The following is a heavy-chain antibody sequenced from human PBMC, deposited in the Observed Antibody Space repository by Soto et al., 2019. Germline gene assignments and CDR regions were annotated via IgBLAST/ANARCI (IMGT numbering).Heavy chain of an antibody. V-gene: IGHV3-30*18. CDR2: ISYDGSNK. J-gene: IGHJ4*02. CDR1: GFTFSSYG. Sequence: QVQLVESGGGVVQPGRSLRLSCAASGFTFSSYGMHWVRQAPGKGLEWVAVISYDGSNKYYADSVKGRFTISRDNSKNTLYLQMNSRRAEDTAVYYCAKGGPSSRGYFDWLLLACDYWGQGTLVTVSS. D-gene: IGHD3-9*01. CDR3: AKGGPSSRGYFDWLLLACDY.